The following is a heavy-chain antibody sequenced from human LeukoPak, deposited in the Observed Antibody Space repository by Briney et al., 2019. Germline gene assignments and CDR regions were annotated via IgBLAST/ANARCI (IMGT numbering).Heavy chain of an antibody. CDR1: GGSISSYY. CDR3: ARSRGRGGTRKYYYDSSGYYSWYFDP. CDR2: IYTSGST. D-gene: IGHD3-22*01. J-gene: IGHJ2*01. V-gene: IGHV4-4*07. Sequence: SETLSLTCTVSGGSISSYYWSWIRQPAGKGLEWIGRIYTSGSTNYNPSLKSRVTMSVDTSKNQFSLKLSSVTAADTAVYYCARSRGRGGTRKYYYDSSGYYSWYFDPWGRGTLVTVSS.